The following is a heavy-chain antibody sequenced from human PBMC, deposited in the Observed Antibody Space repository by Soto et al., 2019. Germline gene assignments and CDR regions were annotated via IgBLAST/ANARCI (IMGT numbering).Heavy chain of an antibody. V-gene: IGHV5-51*01. CDR2: IYPRDSDT. J-gene: IGHJ3*02. CDR1: GYSFTDYW. Sequence: GDSLKISCKGSGYSFTDYWIAWVRQMPGKGLEWMGIIYPRDSDTRYSPSFQGQVTISADKSITTAYLQWSSLKASDTAMYYCAINAVMPTGAFDIWGQGTMVTVSS. D-gene: IGHD1-1*01. CDR3: AINAVMPTGAFDI.